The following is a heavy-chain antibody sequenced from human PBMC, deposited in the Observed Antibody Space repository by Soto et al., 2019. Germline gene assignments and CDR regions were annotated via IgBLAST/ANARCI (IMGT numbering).Heavy chain of an antibody. D-gene: IGHD1-7*01. J-gene: IGHJ6*03. Sequence: PSETLSLTCTVSGGSISSYYWSWIRQPPGKGLEWIGYIYYSGSTNYNPSLKSRVTISVDTSKNQFSLKLSSVTAADTAVYYCARHAGTTRYYYYYMDVWGKGTTVTVSS. CDR1: GGSISSYY. V-gene: IGHV4-59*08. CDR3: ARHAGTTRYYYYYMDV. CDR2: IYYSGST.